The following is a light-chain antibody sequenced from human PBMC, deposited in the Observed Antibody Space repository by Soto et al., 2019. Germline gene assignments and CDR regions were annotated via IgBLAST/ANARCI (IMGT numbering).Light chain of an antibody. CDR3: MQSTQLPPT. Sequence: DVVMTQSPLSLPVPLGQPASIXXRSXQSLVYSEGNTYLNGVQQKPGQSPQXXIYEVSTRVSGVPDRFSGSGSGTDFTLEISRVETDDVGIYYCMQSTQLPPTFGPGTRLEIK. CDR1: QSLVYSEGNTY. V-gene: IGKV2-30*01. J-gene: IGKJ5*01. CDR2: EVS.